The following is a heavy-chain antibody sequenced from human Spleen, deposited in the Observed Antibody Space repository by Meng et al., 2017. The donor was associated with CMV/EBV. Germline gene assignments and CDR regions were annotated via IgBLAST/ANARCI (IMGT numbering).Heavy chain of an antibody. D-gene: IGHD4-17*01. CDR2: INHNGST. Sequence: SETLSLTCAVYGGSFSTYYWNWIRQPPGKGLEWIGEINHNGSTNYNPSLKSRVTISVDTSKNQFFLKLSSVTAADTAVYYCARDRADYAVDYWGQGTLVTVSS. CDR1: GGSFSTYY. CDR3: ARDRADYAVDY. J-gene: IGHJ4*02. V-gene: IGHV4-34*01.